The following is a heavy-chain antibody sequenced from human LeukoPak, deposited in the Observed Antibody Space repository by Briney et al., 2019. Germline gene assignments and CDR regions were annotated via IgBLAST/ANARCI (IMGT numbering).Heavy chain of an antibody. CDR2: IKQDGSEK. Sequence: GGSLRLSCAASGFTFSSYWMSWVRQAPGKGLEWVANIKQDGSEKYYVDSVKGRFTISRGNAKNSLYLQMNSLRAEDTAVYYCARDGGLLWFGELYLPLDYWGQGTLVTVSS. CDR1: GFTFSSYW. D-gene: IGHD3-10*01. V-gene: IGHV3-7*01. CDR3: ARDGGLLWFGELYLPLDY. J-gene: IGHJ4*02.